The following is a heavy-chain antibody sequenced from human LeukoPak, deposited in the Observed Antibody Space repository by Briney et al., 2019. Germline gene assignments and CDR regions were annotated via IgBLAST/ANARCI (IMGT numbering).Heavy chain of an antibody. D-gene: IGHD3-9*01. CDR1: GYTFTGYY. CDR2: INPNSGGT. V-gene: IGHV1-2*06. J-gene: IGHJ4*02. Sequence: ASVKVSCKASGYTFTGYYMHWVRQAPGQGLEWMGRINPNSGGTNYAQKFQGRVTMTRDTSISTAYMELSRLRSDDTAVYYCVFYDILTGHYGRDYWGQGTLVTVSS. CDR3: VFYDILTGHYGRDY.